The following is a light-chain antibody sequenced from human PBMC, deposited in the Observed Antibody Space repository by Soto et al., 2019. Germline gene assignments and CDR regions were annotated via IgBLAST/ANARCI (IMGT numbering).Light chain of an antibody. J-gene: IGLJ2*01. V-gene: IGLV3-21*04. CDR1: NIGSKS. CDR3: HVWDSLGV. CDR2: YDR. Sequence: SYELTQPPSVSVAPGKTARITCGGNNIGSKSVHWYQQKPGQAPVLVIYYDRDRPSGIPERFSGSNSGNTATLTISRVESGDEADYYCHVWDSLGVFGVGTKLTVL.